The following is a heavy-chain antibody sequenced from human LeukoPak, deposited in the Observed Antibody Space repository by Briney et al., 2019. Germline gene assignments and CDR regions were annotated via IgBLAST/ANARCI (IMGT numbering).Heavy chain of an antibody. J-gene: IGHJ3*02. Sequence: SETLSLTCAVYGGSFSGYYWSWIRQPPGKGLEWIGEINHSGSTNYNPSLKSRVTISVDTSKDQFSLKLSSVTAADTAVYYCARDSSADAFDIWGQGTMVTVSS. CDR1: GGSFSGYY. D-gene: IGHD2-15*01. CDR2: INHSGST. CDR3: ARDSSADAFDI. V-gene: IGHV4-34*01.